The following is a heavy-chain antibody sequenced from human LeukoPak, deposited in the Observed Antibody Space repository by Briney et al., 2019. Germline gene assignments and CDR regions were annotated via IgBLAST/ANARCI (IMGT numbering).Heavy chain of an antibody. CDR3: AKDFGKYSKTGMYYFDY. CDR2: MSYDGSNK. J-gene: IGHJ4*02. V-gene: IGHV3-30*18. CDR1: GFTFSSYG. D-gene: IGHD4-11*01. Sequence: PGGSLRLSCAASGFTFSSYGMHWVRQAPGKGLEWVAVMSYDGSNKYYADSVKGRFTISRDNSKNTLYLQMNSLRAEDTAVYYCAKDFGKYSKTGMYYFDYWGQGTLVTVSS.